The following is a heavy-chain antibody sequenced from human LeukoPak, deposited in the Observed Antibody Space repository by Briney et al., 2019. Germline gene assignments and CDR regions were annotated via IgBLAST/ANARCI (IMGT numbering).Heavy chain of an antibody. J-gene: IGHJ4*02. V-gene: IGHV4-30-2*01. CDR1: GGSISSGGYS. Sequence: SETLSLTCAVSGGSISSGGYSWSWIRQPPGKGLEWIGYIYHSGSTYYNPSLKSRVTISVDRSKNQFSLKLSSVTAADTAVYYCARGAKGDYVPSEAYYFDYWGQGTLVTVSS. D-gene: IGHD4-17*01. CDR3: ARGAKGDYVPSEAYYFDY. CDR2: IYHSGST.